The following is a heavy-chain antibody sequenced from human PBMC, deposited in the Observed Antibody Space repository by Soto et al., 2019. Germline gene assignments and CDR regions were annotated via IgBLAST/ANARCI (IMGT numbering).Heavy chain of an antibody. CDR2: NYYSGST. Sequence: SETPSAGSTDSGGSIRGCEYYGGRSGQPEGRALGWLGHNYYSGSTYYNPSLKSRVTISVDTDKNQFSLKLSSVTAADTAVYYCARAIIPGRGIGYYYYYGMDVWGQGTTVTVSS. J-gene: IGHJ6*02. CDR1: GGSIRGCEYY. D-gene: IGHD3-3*01. CDR3: ARAIIPGRGIGYYYYYGMDV. V-gene: IGHV4-30-4*01.